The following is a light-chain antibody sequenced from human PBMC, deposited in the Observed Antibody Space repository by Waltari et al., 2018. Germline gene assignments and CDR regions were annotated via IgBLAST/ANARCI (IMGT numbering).Light chain of an antibody. CDR1: QSISKY. CDR2: AAS. J-gene: IGKJ1*01. CDR3: QNHERLPAT. Sequence: EVVLTQSPGTLSLSPGERATLSCRASQSISKYLVWYQQRPGQAPRLRIYAASTRATGVPDRFSGSGSGTDFSLTISRLEPEDFAVYYCQNHERLPATFGQGTRVEIK. V-gene: IGKV3-20*01.